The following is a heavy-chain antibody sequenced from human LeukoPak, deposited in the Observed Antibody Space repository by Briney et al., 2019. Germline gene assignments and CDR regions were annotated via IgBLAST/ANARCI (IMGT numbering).Heavy chain of an antibody. V-gene: IGHV3-23*01. CDR3: ANSEVDTAMVIDY. Sequence: PGGSLRLSCAASGFTFSSYGMSWVRQAPGKGLEWVSAISGSGGSTYYADSVKGRFTISRDNSKNTLYLQMNSLRAEDTAVYYCANSEVDTAMVIDYWGQGTLVTVSS. J-gene: IGHJ4*02. CDR1: GFTFSSYG. CDR2: ISGSGGST. D-gene: IGHD5-18*01.